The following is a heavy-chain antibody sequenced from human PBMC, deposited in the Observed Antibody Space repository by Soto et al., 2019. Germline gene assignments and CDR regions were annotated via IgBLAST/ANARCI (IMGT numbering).Heavy chain of an antibody. CDR2: IGTAGDT. CDR3: ARGSPYYYDSGGYGGMDV. V-gene: IGHV3-13*01. D-gene: IGHD3-22*01. CDR1: VFTFISHD. J-gene: IGHJ6*02. Sequence: PGWSLRLSCASSVFTFISHDMHWVRQTTGKGLEWVSAIGTAGDTYYPGSVKGRFTISRENAKKSLYLQMNSLRAGDTAVYYCARGSPYYYDSGGYGGMDVWGQGTTVTVSS.